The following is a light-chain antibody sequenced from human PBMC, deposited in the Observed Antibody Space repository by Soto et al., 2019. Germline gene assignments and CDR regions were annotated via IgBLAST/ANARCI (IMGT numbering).Light chain of an antibody. V-gene: IGKV1-39*01. J-gene: IGKJ1*01. CDR1: QNINNY. Sequence: DIQMTQSPSSLSASVGDRVTITCQASQNINNYLNWYQQKPGRAPKLLIYAASSLQSGVPSRFSGSGSETDFTLTISSLQPEDFATYSCQQSYSTTWTFGQGTKVDNK. CDR2: AAS. CDR3: QQSYSTTWT.